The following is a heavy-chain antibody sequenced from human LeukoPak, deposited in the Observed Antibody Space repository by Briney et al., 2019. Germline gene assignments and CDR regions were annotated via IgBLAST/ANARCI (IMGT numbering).Heavy chain of an antibody. J-gene: IGHJ3*02. Sequence: GGSLRLSCAASGFTFSSYGMHWVRQAPGKGLEWVAVISYDGSNKYYADSVKGRFTISRDNSTNTLYLQMNSLRAEDTAVYYCAKVGRAYCGGDCSRVGAFDIWGQGTMVTVSS. D-gene: IGHD2-21*02. V-gene: IGHV3-30*18. CDR1: GFTFSSYG. CDR3: AKVGRAYCGGDCSRVGAFDI. CDR2: ISYDGSNK.